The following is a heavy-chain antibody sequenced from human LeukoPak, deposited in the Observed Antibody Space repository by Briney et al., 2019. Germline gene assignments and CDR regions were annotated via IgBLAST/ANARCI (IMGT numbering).Heavy chain of an antibody. V-gene: IGHV3-30*18. CDR3: AKADSSDWYNLDF. CDR1: GFTFRNYG. J-gene: IGHJ4*02. CDR2: ISYGGNYK. Sequence: GRSLRLSCAASGFTFRNYGMHWVRQAPGKGLEWVAVISYGGNYKFYADSVEGRFTISRDTSKNTLYLQMNSLRTEDTAMYYCAKADSSDWYNLDFWGQGTLVTVST. D-gene: IGHD6-19*01.